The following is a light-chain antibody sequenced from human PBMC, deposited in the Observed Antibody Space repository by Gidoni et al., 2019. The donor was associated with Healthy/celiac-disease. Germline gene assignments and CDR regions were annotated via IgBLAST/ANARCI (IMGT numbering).Light chain of an antibody. CDR2: LRS. V-gene: IGKV2-28*01. CDR3: KQALQTVT. Sequence: VTPGEPASISCRSSQSLLHSNGYNYLDWYLQKPGQSPQLLIYLRSNRASGVPDRFSGSGSGTDFTLKTRRVEAEDVGVYYCKQALQTVTFGPGTKVDIK. J-gene: IGKJ3*01. CDR1: QSLLHSNGYNY.